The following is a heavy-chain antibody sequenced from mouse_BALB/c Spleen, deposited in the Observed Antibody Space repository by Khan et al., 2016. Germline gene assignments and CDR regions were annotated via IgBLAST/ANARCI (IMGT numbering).Heavy chain of an antibody. J-gene: IGHJ3*01. Sequence: EVQLQESGPGLVKPSQSLSLTCTVTGYSITSDYAWNWIRQFPGNKLEWMGYISYSGSTSYNPSIKSRISITRDTSKNQFFLQLNSVTTEDTATYYCARLGRAYWGQGTLVTVSA. CDR3: ARLGRAY. CDR2: ISYSGST. CDR1: GYSITSDYA. V-gene: IGHV3-2*02. D-gene: IGHD4-1*01.